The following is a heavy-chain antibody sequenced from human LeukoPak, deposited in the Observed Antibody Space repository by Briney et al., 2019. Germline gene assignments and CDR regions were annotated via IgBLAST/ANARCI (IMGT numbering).Heavy chain of an antibody. Sequence: PSETLSLTCTVSGGSINNYYWSWIRQPPGKGLEWIGYIYYSGSTNYNPSLRRRVTISVDTSKNQFSLKLSSVTAADTAVYYCARGWASGSYYNYWGQGTLVTVSS. CDR3: ARGWASGSYYNY. V-gene: IGHV4-59*01. CDR2: IYYSGST. J-gene: IGHJ4*02. CDR1: GGSINNYY. D-gene: IGHD1-26*01.